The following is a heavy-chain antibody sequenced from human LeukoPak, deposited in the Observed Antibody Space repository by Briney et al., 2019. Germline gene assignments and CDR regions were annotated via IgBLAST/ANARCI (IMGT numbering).Heavy chain of an antibody. J-gene: IGHJ6*02. D-gene: IGHD1-26*01. Sequence: ASVKVSCTASGYTFSSYAISWVRQAPGQGLEWMGWISADNGNTNHAQKFQGRVSLTTDTSTSTAYMELRTLTSDDTAVYYCASGEVGAVYRAGGRYYYHYHAMDVWGQGTTVTVSS. V-gene: IGHV1-18*04. CDR2: ISADNGNT. CDR1: GYTFSSYA. CDR3: ASGEVGAVYRAGGRYYYHYHAMDV.